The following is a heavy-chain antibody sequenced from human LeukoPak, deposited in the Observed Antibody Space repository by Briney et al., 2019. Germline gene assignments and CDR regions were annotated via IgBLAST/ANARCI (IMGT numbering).Heavy chain of an antibody. V-gene: IGHV4-34*01. J-gene: IGHJ4*02. Sequence: SETLSLTCAVYGGSFSGYYWSWIRQPPGKGLEWIGEINHSGSTNYNPSLKSRVTISVDTSKNQFSLKLSSVTAAATAVYYCARLAPIALLKLRLSRSYSFDSWGQGTLVTVSS. D-gene: IGHD3-3*01. CDR2: INHSGST. CDR3: ARLAPIALLKLRLSRSYSFDS. CDR1: GGSFSGYY.